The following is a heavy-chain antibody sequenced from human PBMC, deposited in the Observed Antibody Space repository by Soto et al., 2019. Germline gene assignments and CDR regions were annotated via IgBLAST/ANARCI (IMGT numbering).Heavy chain of an antibody. V-gene: IGHV1-3*01. Sequence: ASVKVSCTASGYTFTIYAMHWVRQAPGQRLEWMGWINAGNGNTKYSQKFQGRVTITRDTSASTAYMELSSLRSEDTAVYYCASPLSSGWYYFDYWGQGTLVTVSS. D-gene: IGHD6-19*01. J-gene: IGHJ4*02. CDR1: GYTFTIYA. CDR2: INAGNGNT. CDR3: ASPLSSGWYYFDY.